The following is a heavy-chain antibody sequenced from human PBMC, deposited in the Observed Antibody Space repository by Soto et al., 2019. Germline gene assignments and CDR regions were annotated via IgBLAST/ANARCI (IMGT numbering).Heavy chain of an antibody. D-gene: IGHD6-13*01. J-gene: IGHJ4*02. V-gene: IGHV1-18*01. CDR2: ISSYNGNT. Sequence: QVQLVQSGAEVKKPGASVKVSCKASGYTFTHYGVSWVRQAPGQGLEWMGWISSYNGNTNYAQKLQGRVTLTTDTSTTTVYMELRSPRSDDTAVYFCARDPLAAGTEFDYWGQGTLVTVSS. CDR1: GYTFTHYG. CDR3: ARDPLAAGTEFDY.